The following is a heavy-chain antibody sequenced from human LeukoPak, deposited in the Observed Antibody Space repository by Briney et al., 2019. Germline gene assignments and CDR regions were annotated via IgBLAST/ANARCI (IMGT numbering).Heavy chain of an antibody. V-gene: IGHV3-9*01. Sequence: GGSLRLSCAASGFTFDDYAMHWVRQAPGKGLEWVSGISWNSGSIGYADSVKGRSTISRDNAKNSLYLQMNSLRAEDTALYYCAAGPVVAATAPYYYYGMDVWGQGTTVTVSS. J-gene: IGHJ6*02. CDR1: GFTFDDYA. D-gene: IGHD2-15*01. CDR3: AAGPVVAATAPYYYYGMDV. CDR2: ISWNSGSI.